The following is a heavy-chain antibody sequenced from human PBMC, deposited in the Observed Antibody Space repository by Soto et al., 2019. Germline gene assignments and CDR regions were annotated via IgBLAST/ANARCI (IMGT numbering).Heavy chain of an antibody. D-gene: IGHD3-3*01. CDR2: INPNSGGT. Sequence: ASVKVSCKASGYTFTGYYMHWVRQAPGQGLEWMGWINPNSGGTNYAQKFQGWVTMTRDTSISTAYMELSRLRSDDTAVYYCARVGHYDFWRGYFSLVYWDQGTLGTVST. CDR3: ARVGHYDFWRGYFSLVY. V-gene: IGHV1-2*04. CDR1: GYTFTGYY. J-gene: IGHJ4*02.